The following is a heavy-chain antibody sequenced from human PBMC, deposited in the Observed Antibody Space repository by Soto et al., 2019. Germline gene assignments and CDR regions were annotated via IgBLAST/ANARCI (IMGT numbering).Heavy chain of an antibody. CDR2: IRDGVGSI. D-gene: IGHD3-22*01. Sequence: GGSLRLSCAASGFSFSDYSMNWVRQAPGKGLEWLAYIRDGVGSIKYADSVEGRFTISRDNAKNSLYLQMNSLRDEDTAVYYCAKTYYYDSSGYYGGLGAFDIWGQGTMVTVSS. CDR1: GFSFSDYS. V-gene: IGHV3-48*02. J-gene: IGHJ3*02. CDR3: AKTYYYDSSGYYGGLGAFDI.